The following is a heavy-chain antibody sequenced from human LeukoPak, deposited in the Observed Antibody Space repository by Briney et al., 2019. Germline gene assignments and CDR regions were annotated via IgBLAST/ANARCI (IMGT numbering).Heavy chain of an antibody. J-gene: IGHJ5*02. CDR3: ARDGRQYYDSSGYRRNWFDP. CDR2: ISAYNGNT. V-gene: IGHV1-18*01. D-gene: IGHD3-22*01. Sequence: ASVMVSCKASGYTFTSYGISWVRQAPGQRLEWLGWISAYNGNTNYAQKLQGRVTMTTDTSTSTAYMELRSLRSDDTAVYYCARDGRQYYDSSGYRRNWFDPWGQGTLVTVSS. CDR1: GYTFTSYG.